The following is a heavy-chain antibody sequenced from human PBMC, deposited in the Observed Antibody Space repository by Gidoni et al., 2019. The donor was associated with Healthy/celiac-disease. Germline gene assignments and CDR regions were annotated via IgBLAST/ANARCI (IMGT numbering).Heavy chain of an antibody. Sequence: EVQLVESGGGRVSPGGSLSLSCAAPGFTCRSHTLNWVRQAPGKGLEGGSSISRSSSYIYYADSVKGRFTIARDNAKNSLYLQMNSLSAEDTAVYYCARDLGYYGSGSYPDYWGQGTLVTVSS. J-gene: IGHJ4*02. V-gene: IGHV3-21*01. CDR3: ARDLGYYGSGSYPDY. CDR2: ISRSSSYI. D-gene: IGHD3-10*01. CDR1: GFTCRSHT.